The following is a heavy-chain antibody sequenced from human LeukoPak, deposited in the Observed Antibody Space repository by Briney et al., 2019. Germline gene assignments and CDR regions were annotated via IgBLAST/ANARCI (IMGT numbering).Heavy chain of an antibody. CDR1: EFTFSSFS. V-gene: IGHV3-21*01. J-gene: IGHJ4*02. CDR2: ITSASTYM. Sequence: GGSLRLSCAASEFTFSSFSMNWVRQAPGKGLEWVSSITSASTYMYYADSVKGRFTISRDNAKNSLYLQMNSLRAEDTAVYYCAREGAYCGGDCYFDYWGQGTLVTVSS. CDR3: AREGAYCGGDCYFDY. D-gene: IGHD2-21*02.